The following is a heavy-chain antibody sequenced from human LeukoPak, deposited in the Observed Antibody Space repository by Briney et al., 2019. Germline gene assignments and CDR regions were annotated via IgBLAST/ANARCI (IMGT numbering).Heavy chain of an antibody. CDR3: ARLDQWLVTYYFDY. D-gene: IGHD6-19*01. V-gene: IGHV4-39*01. Sequence: ETLSLTCTVSGGSISSSSYYWGWIRQPPGKGLEWIGSIYYSGSTYYNPSLKSRVTISVDTSKNQFSLKLSSVTAADTAMYYCARLDQWLVTYYFDYWGQGTLVTVSS. CDR1: GGSISSSSYY. CDR2: IYYSGST. J-gene: IGHJ4*02.